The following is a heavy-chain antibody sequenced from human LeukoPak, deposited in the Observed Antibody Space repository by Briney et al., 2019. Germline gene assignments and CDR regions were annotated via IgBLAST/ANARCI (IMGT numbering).Heavy chain of an antibody. CDR3: ARIDLGDYAIDY. Sequence: GRSLRLSXAASGFTLSSNYMSWVRQAPRQGLEWPSVIYSGGSTYYADSVKGRFTISRDNSNNTLYLQMNSRRAEDTAVYYCARIDLGDYAIDYWGQGTLVTVSS. J-gene: IGHJ4*02. V-gene: IGHV3-53*01. D-gene: IGHD4-17*01. CDR1: GFTLSSNY. CDR2: IYSGGST.